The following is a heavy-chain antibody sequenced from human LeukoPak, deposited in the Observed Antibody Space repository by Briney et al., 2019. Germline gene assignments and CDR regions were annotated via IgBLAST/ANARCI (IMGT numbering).Heavy chain of an antibody. CDR2: IYYSGST. V-gene: IGHV4-59*01. J-gene: IGHJ4*02. CDR3: ARGSVEMAPDY. D-gene: IGHD5-24*01. CDR1: GGSISSYY. Sequence: SETLSLTCIVSGGSISSYYWSWIRQPPGKGLEWIGYIYYSGSTNYNPSLKSRVTISVDTSKNQFSLKLSSVTAADTAVYYCARGSVEMAPDYWGQGTLVTVSS.